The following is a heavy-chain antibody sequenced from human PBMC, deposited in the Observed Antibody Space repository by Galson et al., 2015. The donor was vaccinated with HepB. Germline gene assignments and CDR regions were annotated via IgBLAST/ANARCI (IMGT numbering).Heavy chain of an antibody. Sequence: SVKVSCKASGGTFSSYAISWVRQAPGQGLEWMGRIIPILGIANYAQKFQGRVTITADKSTSTAHMELSSLRSEDTAVYYCARVGDYYDSSGFGAFDIWGQGTMVTVSS. J-gene: IGHJ3*02. D-gene: IGHD3-22*01. V-gene: IGHV1-69*04. CDR2: IIPILGIA. CDR1: GGTFSSYA. CDR3: ARVGDYYDSSGFGAFDI.